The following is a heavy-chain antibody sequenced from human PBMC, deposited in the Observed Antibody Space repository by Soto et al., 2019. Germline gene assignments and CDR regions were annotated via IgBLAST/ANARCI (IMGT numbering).Heavy chain of an antibody. D-gene: IGHD5-18*01. CDR1: GYTFTSYG. V-gene: IGHV1-18*01. CDR3: ARGVDTAMVTRLRYGMDV. CDR2: ISAYNGNT. J-gene: IGHJ6*02. Sequence: QVQLVQSGAEVKKPGASVKVSCKASGYTFTSYGISWVRQAPGQGLEWMGWISAYNGNTNYAQKLQGRVTMTTDTATSKDYMELRSLRSDDTAVYYCARGVDTAMVTRLRYGMDVWGQGTTVTVSS.